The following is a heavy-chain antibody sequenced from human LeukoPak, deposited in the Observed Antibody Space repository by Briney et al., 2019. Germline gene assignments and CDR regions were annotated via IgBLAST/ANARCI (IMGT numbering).Heavy chain of an antibody. CDR2: IIPILGIA. V-gene: IGHV1-69*04. CDR3: ARSESPGTYWGVYYGMDV. D-gene: IGHD1-1*01. CDR1: GGTFSSYA. J-gene: IGHJ6*02. Sequence: SVKVSCKASGGTFSSYAISWVRQAPGQGLEWMGRIIPILGIANYAQKFQGRVTITADKPTSTAYMELSSLRSEDTAVYYCARSESPGTYWGVYYGMDVWGQGTTVTVSS.